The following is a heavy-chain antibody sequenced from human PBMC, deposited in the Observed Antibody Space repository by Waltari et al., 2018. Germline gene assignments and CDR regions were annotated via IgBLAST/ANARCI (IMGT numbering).Heavy chain of an antibody. J-gene: IGHJ4*02. D-gene: IGHD2-2*01. CDR2: ISSSGSTI. Sequence: EVQLVESGGGLVQPGGSLRLSCAASGFTFSSYDMNWVRQAQGKGLEWVSYISSSGSTISYADSVTGRFTISRDNAKNSLYLQMNSLRAEDTAVYYCARDSPTAAATDYWGQGTLVTVSS. CDR1: GFTFSSYD. V-gene: IGHV3-48*03. CDR3: ARDSPTAAATDY.